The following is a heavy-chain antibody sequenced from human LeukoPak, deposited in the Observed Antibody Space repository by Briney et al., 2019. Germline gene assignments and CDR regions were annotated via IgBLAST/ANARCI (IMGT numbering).Heavy chain of an antibody. J-gene: IGHJ6*02. V-gene: IGHV3-64*01. CDR1: GFTFSSYA. D-gene: IGHD2-2*02. Sequence: GGSLRLSCAASGFTFSSYAMHWVRQAPGKGLEYVSAISSNGGSTYYANSVKGRFTISRDNSKNTLYLQMGSLRAEDMAVYYCARGGDIVVVPAAIFRDYYYGMDVWGQGTTVTVSS. CDR2: ISSNGGST. CDR3: ARGGDIVVVPAAIFRDYYYGMDV.